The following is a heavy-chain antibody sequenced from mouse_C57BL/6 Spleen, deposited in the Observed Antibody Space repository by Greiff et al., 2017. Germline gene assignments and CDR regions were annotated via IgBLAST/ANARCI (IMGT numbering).Heavy chain of an antibody. CDR1: GYTITSYW. Sequence: QVQLQQPGAELVKPGSSVKLSCTASGYTITSYWMDWVKQRPGQGLEWIGNIYPSDSETHYNPKFKDKATLTVDKSSSTADMQLSSLTSEDSAVYYCARRCYGGSAWYFGVWGTGTTVTVSA. CDR2: IYPSDSET. D-gene: IGHD1-1*01. CDR3: ARRCYGGSAWYFGV. J-gene: IGHJ1*03. V-gene: IGHV1-61*01.